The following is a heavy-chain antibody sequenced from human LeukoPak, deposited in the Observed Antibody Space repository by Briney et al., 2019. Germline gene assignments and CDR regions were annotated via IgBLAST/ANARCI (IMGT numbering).Heavy chain of an antibody. Sequence: GESLKISCKGSGYSFTSYWIGWVRQMPGKGLEWMGIIYPGDSDTSYRPSFQGQVTISADKSISTAYLQWRSLKASDTAIYYCARPGYCSGGSCYSEDYWGQGTLVTVPS. V-gene: IGHV5-51*01. CDR2: IYPGDSDT. CDR3: ARPGYCSGGSCYSEDY. D-gene: IGHD2-15*01. CDR1: GYSFTSYW. J-gene: IGHJ4*02.